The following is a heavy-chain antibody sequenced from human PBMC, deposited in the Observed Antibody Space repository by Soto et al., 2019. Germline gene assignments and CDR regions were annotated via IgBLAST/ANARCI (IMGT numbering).Heavy chain of an antibody. CDR3: ARAARYCTSASCSSYYYFAMDV. Sequence: PGGSLRLSCIPSESTVTLSRSALTWVRQAPGKGQDWVSVIRVCVRNFYIKSKKGRFTISRDSSHDTLFLQLNSLRADDSAVYYCARAARYCTSASCSSYYYFAMDVWGQGTTVTVSS. V-gene: IGHV3-23*01. CDR2: IRVCVRN. J-gene: IGHJ6*02. CDR1: ESTVTLSRSA. D-gene: IGHD2-2*01.